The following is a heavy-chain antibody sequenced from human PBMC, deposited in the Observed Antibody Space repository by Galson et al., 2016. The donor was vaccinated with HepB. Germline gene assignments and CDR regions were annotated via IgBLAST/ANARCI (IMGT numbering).Heavy chain of an antibody. V-gene: IGHV5-51*01. Sequence: QSGAEVTEPGESLRISCEASGYTFTDYWICWVRQRPGRGLEWMGTIYPRDFDTRYRPSFQGQVTISADKSITTAYLQWSSLKASDTGIYYCATDYNYYAHWGQGTLVSVSS. CDR1: GYTFTDYW. CDR2: IYPRDFDT. J-gene: IGHJ4*02. D-gene: IGHD3-22*01. CDR3: ATDYNYYAH.